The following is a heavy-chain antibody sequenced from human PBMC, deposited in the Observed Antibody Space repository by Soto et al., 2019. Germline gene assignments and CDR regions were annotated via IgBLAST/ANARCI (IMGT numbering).Heavy chain of an antibody. Sequence: VQLVESGGGLVQPGESLRLSCEASGFTVSSNFMNWVRQSPEKGLEWLSVLYGGPGTYYADSVKDRFTISRDNTKNTLYLQLNRLRTEDTAIYYCARQCGGDCSNAFDLWGQGTMVTVSP. J-gene: IGHJ3*01. CDR1: GFTVSSNF. CDR3: ARQCGGDCSNAFDL. V-gene: IGHV3-66*04. D-gene: IGHD2-21*01. CDR2: LYGGPGT.